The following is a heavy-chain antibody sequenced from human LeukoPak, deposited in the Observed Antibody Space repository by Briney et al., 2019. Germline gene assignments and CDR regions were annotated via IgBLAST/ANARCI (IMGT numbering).Heavy chain of an antibody. V-gene: IGHV3-33*01. Sequence: GGSLRLSCAASGFTFSRIGMHWVRQAPGKGLEWVALIFYDGSNKYYVDSVRGRFTISRDNSKNMLYLQMNSLRAEDTAVYYCARDLLYSVSYSWYFDLWGRGTPVTVSS. CDR1: GFTFSRIG. CDR2: IFYDGSNK. J-gene: IGHJ2*01. D-gene: IGHD1-26*01. CDR3: ARDLLYSVSYSWYFDL.